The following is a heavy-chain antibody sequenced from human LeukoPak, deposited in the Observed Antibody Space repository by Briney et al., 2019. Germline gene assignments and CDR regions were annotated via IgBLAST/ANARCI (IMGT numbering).Heavy chain of an antibody. V-gene: IGHV3-23*01. J-gene: IGHJ4*02. CDR1: GFTFSSYA. Sequence: PGGSLRLSCAASGFTFSSYAMGWVRQAPGKGLEWVSGISADGIRTYYADSVKGRFTISRDNSKNTLYLQMNSLGAADTAVFYCAKRSQTASSSYYYDYWGQGTLVTVSS. CDR3: AKRSQTASSSYYYDY. D-gene: IGHD3-22*01. CDR2: ISADGIRT.